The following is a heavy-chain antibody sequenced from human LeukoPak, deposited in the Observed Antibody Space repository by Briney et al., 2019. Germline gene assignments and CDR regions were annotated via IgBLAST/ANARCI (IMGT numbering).Heavy chain of an antibody. CDR1: GGTFSSYA. J-gene: IGHJ4*02. CDR3: ARDIVSGPPFDY. CDR2: IIPIFGTA. D-gene: IGHD2-15*01. V-gene: IGHV1-69*05. Sequence: PGSSVKVSCKASGGTFSSYAISWVRQAPGQGLEWMGGIIPIFGTANYAQKVQGRVTMTTDTSTSTAYMELRSLRSDDTAIYYCARDIVSGPPFDYWGQGTLVTVSS.